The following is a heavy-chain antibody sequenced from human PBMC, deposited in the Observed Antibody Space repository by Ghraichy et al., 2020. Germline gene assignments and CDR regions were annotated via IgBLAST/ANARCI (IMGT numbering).Heavy chain of an antibody. CDR3: AKTYYYDSSGYYYFDY. D-gene: IGHD3-22*01. CDR2: ISGSGGST. Sequence: GGSLRLSCAASGFTFSSYAMSWVRQAPGKGLEWVSAISGSGGSTYYADSVKGRFTISRDNSKNTLYLQMNSLRAEDTAVYYCAKTYYYDSSGYYYFDYWGQGTLVTVSS. CDR1: GFTFSSYA. V-gene: IGHV3-23*01. J-gene: IGHJ4*02.